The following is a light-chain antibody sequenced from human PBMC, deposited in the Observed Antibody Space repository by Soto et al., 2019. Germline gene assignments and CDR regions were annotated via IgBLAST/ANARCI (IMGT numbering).Light chain of an antibody. CDR2: GAS. Sequence: EIVMTQSPATLSVSPGERATLSCRVSQSVSSNLAWYQQKPGQAPRLLIYGASTMATGIPARFSGSGSGTELALTISSLQSEDFAVYCCQQYYNWPPRTFGQGTKLEIK. CDR1: QSVSSN. CDR3: QQYYNWPPRT. V-gene: IGKV3-15*01. J-gene: IGKJ1*01.